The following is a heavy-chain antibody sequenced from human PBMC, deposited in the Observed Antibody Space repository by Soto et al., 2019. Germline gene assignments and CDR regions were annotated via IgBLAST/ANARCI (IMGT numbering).Heavy chain of an antibody. J-gene: IGHJ5*02. CDR1: GGSISSSSYY. CDR3: ARHPPQTVNFDP. CDR2: IYYSGST. V-gene: IGHV4-39*01. Sequence: SETLSLTCTVSGGSISSSSYYWGWIRQPPGKGLEWIGSIYYSGSTYYNPSLKSRVTISVDTSKNQFSLKLSSVTAADTAVYYCARHPPQTVNFDPWGQETLVTAPQ.